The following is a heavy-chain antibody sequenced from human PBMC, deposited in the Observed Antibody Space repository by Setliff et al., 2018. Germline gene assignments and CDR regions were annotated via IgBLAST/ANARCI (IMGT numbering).Heavy chain of an antibody. D-gene: IGHD3-10*01. Sequence: PSETLSLTCRVSGGSISSGNYYWGLIRQPPGKGLEWVATIYYSGSTYSNPSLKSRLIISVGAPDNQFSVKLSSVTAAGTAVYYCARHKSNGSGSYPSLYMDVWGKGIMVTVSS. CDR3: ARHKSNGSGSYPSLYMDV. V-gene: IGHV4-39*01. CDR2: IYYSGST. J-gene: IGHJ6*03. CDR1: GGSISSGNYY.